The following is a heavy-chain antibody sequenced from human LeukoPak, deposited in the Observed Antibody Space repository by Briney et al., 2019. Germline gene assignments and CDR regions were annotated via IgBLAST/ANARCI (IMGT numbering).Heavy chain of an antibody. V-gene: IGHV3-23*01. CDR1: VFTLSKYG. CDR3: AKGGGFDWLNYYYMDV. D-gene: IGHD3-9*01. Sequence: GGSLRLSCAASVFTLSKYGMNWVRQAPGEGLEWVSHLSSSWGNTYYTDSVKGQFNSSRDNSKNSLYLQMSSLRDEDTAVYYCAKGGGFDWLNYYYMDVWGKGTTVIISS. CDR2: LSSSWGNT. J-gene: IGHJ6*03.